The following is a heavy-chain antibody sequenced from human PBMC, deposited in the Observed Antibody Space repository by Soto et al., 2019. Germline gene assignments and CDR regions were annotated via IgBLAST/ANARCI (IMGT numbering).Heavy chain of an antibody. CDR1: GVTFSNYA. CDR3: AKDIGGSGSYSRYYYYGMEV. CDR2: ISWNSGSI. J-gene: IGHJ6*02. D-gene: IGHD3-10*01. Sequence: GGSLRLSCAASGVTFSNYAMSWVRQAPGMGLEWVSGISWNSGSIAYADSVKGRFTISRDNAKNSLYLQLNSLRAEDTALYYCAKDIGGSGSYSRYYYYGMEVWGQGTTVTVSS. V-gene: IGHV3-9*01.